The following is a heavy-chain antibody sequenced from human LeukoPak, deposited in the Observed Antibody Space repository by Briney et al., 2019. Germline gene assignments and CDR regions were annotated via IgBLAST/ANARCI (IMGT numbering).Heavy chain of an antibody. CDR3: ARDLYYYDSSGLSRFDY. CDR2: IYTSGST. V-gene: IGHV4-4*07. D-gene: IGHD3-22*01. J-gene: IGHJ4*02. Sequence: SETLSLTCTVSGGSISSYYWSWIRQPAGKGLEWIGRIYTSGSTNYNPSLKSRVTMSVDTSKNQSSLKLSSVTAADTAVYYCARDLYYYDSSGLSRFDYWGQGTLVTVSS. CDR1: GGSISSYY.